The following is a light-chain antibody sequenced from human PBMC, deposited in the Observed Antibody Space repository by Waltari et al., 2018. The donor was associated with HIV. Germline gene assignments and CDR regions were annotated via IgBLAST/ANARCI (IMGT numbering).Light chain of an antibody. V-gene: IGKV4-1*01. CDR1: QSLLYSSTNKNY. CDR2: WAS. J-gene: IGKJ2*01. CDR3: LQFYSSLYT. Sequence: DIVMTQSPESLTVSLGERATINCKYRQSLLYSSTNKNYLAWYQQKGGQSPKLLINWASTRESGVPDRFSGSGSGTNFTLTISSLQAEDVAVYYCLQFYSSLYTFGQGTNLEIK.